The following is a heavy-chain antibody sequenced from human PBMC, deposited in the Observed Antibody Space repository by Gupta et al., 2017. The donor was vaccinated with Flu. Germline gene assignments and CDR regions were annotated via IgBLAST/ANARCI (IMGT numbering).Heavy chain of an antibody. CDR2: IQGRESEK. Sequence: RQAPGKGLELVAYIQGRESEKLYVDSVGGRFTISRDNVQNELYLQMNSLRADDTAVYYCVRFSTGIYGFFFDYWGQGTVVTVSS. CDR3: VRFSTGIYGFFFDY. V-gene: IGHV3-7*01. J-gene: IGHJ4*02. D-gene: IGHD1-1*01.